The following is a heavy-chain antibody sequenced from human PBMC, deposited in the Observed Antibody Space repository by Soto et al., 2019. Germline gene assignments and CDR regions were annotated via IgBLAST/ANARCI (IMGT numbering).Heavy chain of an antibody. J-gene: IGHJ4*02. CDR1: GFTFSSYA. V-gene: IGHV3-23*01. Sequence: GGSLRLSCAASGFTFSSYAMSWVRQAPGKGLEWVSAISGSGGSTYYADSVKGRFTISRDNSKNTLYLQMDSLRAEDTAVYYCAKVGHGYSSSWTDYWGQGTLVTVSS. CDR2: ISGSGGST. CDR3: AKVGHGYSSSWTDY. D-gene: IGHD6-13*01.